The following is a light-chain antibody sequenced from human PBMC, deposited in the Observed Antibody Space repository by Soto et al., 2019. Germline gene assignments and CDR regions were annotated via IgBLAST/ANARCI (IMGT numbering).Light chain of an antibody. CDR3: QQLNSYPLT. Sequence: IQLTQSPSSLSASVGDRVTINCRATQGISSYLAWYQQKPGKAPKLLIYAASTLQTGVPSRFSGSGSGTDFTLTISSLQPEDFATYYCQQLNSYPLTFGGGTRWIS. V-gene: IGKV1-9*01. CDR2: AAS. CDR1: QGISSY. J-gene: IGKJ4*01.